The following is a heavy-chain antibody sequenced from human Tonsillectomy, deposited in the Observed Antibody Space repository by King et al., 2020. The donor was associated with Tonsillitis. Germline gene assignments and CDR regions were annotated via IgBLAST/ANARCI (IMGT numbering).Heavy chain of an antibody. Sequence: VQLVESGGGVVQPGRSLRLSCAASGFTFSSYAMHWVRQAPGKGLEWVAVISYDGSNKYYADSVKGRFTISRDNSKNTLYLQRNSLRAGDTAVYYCARVINTAVLGDGDYWGQGTLVTVSS. J-gene: IGHJ4*02. V-gene: IGHV3-30-3*01. CDR2: ISYDGSNK. CDR3: ARVINTAVLGDGDY. CDR1: GFTFSSYA. D-gene: IGHD5-18*01.